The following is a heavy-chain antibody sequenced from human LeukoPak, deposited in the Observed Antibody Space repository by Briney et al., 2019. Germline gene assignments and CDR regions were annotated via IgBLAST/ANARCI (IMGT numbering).Heavy chain of an antibody. D-gene: IGHD4-17*01. Sequence: GGSLRLSCAASGFTFSSYSMNWVRQAPGKGLEWVSSISSSSSYIYYADSVKGRFTISRDNAKNSLYLQMNSLRAKDTAVYYCARDQPYGDYTFDYWGQGTLVTVSS. J-gene: IGHJ4*02. CDR1: GFTFSSYS. CDR2: ISSSSSYI. CDR3: ARDQPYGDYTFDY. V-gene: IGHV3-21*01.